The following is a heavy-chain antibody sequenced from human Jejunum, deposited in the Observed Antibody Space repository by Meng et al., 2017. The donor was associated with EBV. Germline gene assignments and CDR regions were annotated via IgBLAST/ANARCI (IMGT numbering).Heavy chain of an antibody. V-gene: IGHV3-74*01. CDR2: ISSDGRSI. CDR3: ATGQGDSRYYFDS. J-gene: IGHJ4*02. D-gene: IGHD3-10*01. Sequence: QLWESCRTLHQAGWSWRLSCEAYGFTFSRYWIHWVRQLPGKGLVGVSRISSDGRSITYADSVKGRFTISRDNAKNTLYLQMNSLRVEDTAVYYCATGQGDSRYYFDSWSQGTLVTVSS. CDR1: GFTFSRYW.